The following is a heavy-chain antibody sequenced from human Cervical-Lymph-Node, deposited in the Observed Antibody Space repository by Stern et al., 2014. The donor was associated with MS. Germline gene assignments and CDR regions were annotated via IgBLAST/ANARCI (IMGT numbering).Heavy chain of an antibody. CDR2: INPSGGST. CDR3: ARKGGDY. V-gene: IGHV1-46*01. CDR1: GYTFTSYY. J-gene: IGHJ4*02. Sequence: VQLVESGAEVKKPGASVKVSCKASGYTFTSYYMHWVRQAPGQGLEWMGKINPSGGSTSYAQKIHGRVTMTRGNSTSTAYLDMSSLRSEDTAVYYCARKGGDYWGQGTLVTVSS. D-gene: IGHD3-16*01.